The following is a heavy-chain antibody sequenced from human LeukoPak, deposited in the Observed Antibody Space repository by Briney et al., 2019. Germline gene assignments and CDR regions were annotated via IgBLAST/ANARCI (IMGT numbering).Heavy chain of an antibody. Sequence: SETLSLTCTVSGGSVTSGNYYWNWIRQPAGKGLEWIGRIYTNGGASYNPSLKSRVTISIDASKNQFSLKQSSVTAADTAVYYCARQGSIVATSVFDYWGQGTLVTVSS. CDR1: GGSVTSGNYY. V-gene: IGHV4-61*02. J-gene: IGHJ4*02. CDR3: ARQGSIVATSVFDY. CDR2: IYTNGGA. D-gene: IGHD5-12*01.